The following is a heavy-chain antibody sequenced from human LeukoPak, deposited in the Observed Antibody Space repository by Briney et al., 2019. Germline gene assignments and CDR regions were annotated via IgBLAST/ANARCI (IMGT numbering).Heavy chain of an antibody. CDR3: ARDLRYCSSTSCYVGAFDI. V-gene: IGHV3-30-3*01. Sequence: PGRSLRLSCAASGFTFSSYAMHWVRQAPGKGLEWVAVISYDGSNKYYADSVKGRFTISRDNSKNTLYLQMNSLRAEDTAVYYCARDLRYCSSTSCYVGAFDIWGQGTMVTVSS. CDR2: ISYDGSNK. D-gene: IGHD2-2*01. CDR1: GFTFSSYA. J-gene: IGHJ3*02.